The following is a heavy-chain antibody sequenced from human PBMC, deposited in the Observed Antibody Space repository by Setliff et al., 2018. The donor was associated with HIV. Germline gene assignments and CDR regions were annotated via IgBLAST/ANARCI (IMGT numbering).Heavy chain of an antibody. CDR2: IIPIFGTA. V-gene: IGHV1-69*13. J-gene: IGHJ6*03. Sequence: ASVKVSCKASGGTFSSYAISWVRQAPGQGLEWMGGIIPIFGTADYAQKFQGRVTITADESTSTAYMELSSLRSEDTAVYYCARVTTGTYYYYMDVWGKGTTVTVSS. D-gene: IGHD1-7*01. CDR3: ARVTTGTYYYYMDV. CDR1: GGTFSSYA.